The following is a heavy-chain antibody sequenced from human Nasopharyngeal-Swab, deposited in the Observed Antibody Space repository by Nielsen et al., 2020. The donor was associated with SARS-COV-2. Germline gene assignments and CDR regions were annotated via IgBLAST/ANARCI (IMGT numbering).Heavy chain of an antibody. CDR3: ARGRSLWPNQGGKELDY. CDR1: GFTFSSYS. V-gene: IGHV3-48*02. Sequence: GESLKISCAASGFTFSSYSMNWVRQAPGKGLEWVSYISSSSSTIYYADSVKGRFTISRDNAKNSLYLQMNSLRDEDTAVYYCARGRSLWPNQGGKELDYWGQGTLVTVSS. D-gene: IGHD5-18*01. J-gene: IGHJ4*02. CDR2: ISSSSSTI.